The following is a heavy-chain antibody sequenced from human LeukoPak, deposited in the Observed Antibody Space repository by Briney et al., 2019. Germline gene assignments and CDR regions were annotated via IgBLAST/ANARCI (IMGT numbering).Heavy chain of an antibody. D-gene: IGHD3-16*01. CDR1: GFTFNSYG. J-gene: IGHJ6*02. Sequence: PGRSLRLSCAASGFTFNSYGMHWVRQAPGKGLEWVALIWYDGGNKYYADSAKGRFTISRDNSQNTLYLQMNSLRAEDTAVYYCARVNTNYYVPVNYGMDVWGQGTTVTVSS. CDR3: ARVNTNYYVPVNYGMDV. V-gene: IGHV3-33*01. CDR2: IWYDGGNK.